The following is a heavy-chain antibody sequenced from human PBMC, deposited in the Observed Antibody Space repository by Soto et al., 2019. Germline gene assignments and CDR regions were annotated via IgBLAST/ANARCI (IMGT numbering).Heavy chain of an antibody. CDR3: ARSSTDLNHAMDV. CDR1: GLSLTTNGLS. CDR2: IYWDDDK. V-gene: IGHV2-5*02. J-gene: IGHJ6*02. Sequence: QITLKESGPTLVKPTQTLTLTCAFSGLSLTTNGLSVGWVRQPPGKALEWLALIYWDDDKRYSPSLKIRLTITRDTSKNQVVLTMTNMDPVDTATYYCARSSTDLNHAMDVWGQGTTVSVSS. D-gene: IGHD3-3*01.